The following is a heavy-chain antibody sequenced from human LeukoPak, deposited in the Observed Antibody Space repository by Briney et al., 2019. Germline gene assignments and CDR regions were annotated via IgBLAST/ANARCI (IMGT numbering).Heavy chain of an antibody. Sequence: ASVTVSCKVSGYTLTELSMHWVRQAPGKGLEWMGGFYPEDGETIYAQKFQGRVTMTEDTSTDTAYMELSSLRSEDTAVYYCATGTTGGYGSGSYFLFDYWGQGTLVTVSS. CDR3: ATGTTGGYGSGSYFLFDY. J-gene: IGHJ4*02. D-gene: IGHD3-10*01. CDR1: GYTLTELS. V-gene: IGHV1-24*01. CDR2: FYPEDGET.